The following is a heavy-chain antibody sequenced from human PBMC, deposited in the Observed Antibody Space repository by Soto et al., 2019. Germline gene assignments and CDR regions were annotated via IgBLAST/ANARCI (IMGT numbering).Heavy chain of an antibody. D-gene: IGHD5-12*01. V-gene: IGHV4-39*01. J-gene: IGHJ4*02. CDR3: ARRDIVATISFDY. CDR2: IYYSGST. CDR1: GGSISSSSYY. Sequence: QLQLQESGPGLVKPSETLSLTCTVSGGSISSSSYYWGWIRQPPGKGLEWIGSIYYSGSTYYNPSLKSRVTISVDTSKNQFSLKLSSVTAADTAVYYCARRDIVATISFDYWGQGTLVTVSS.